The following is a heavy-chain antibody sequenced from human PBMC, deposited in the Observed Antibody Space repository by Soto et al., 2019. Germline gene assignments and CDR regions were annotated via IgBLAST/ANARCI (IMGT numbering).Heavy chain of an antibody. CDR2: IIPIFGTA. J-gene: IGHJ4*02. Sequence: SVKVSCKASGYTFTSYGISWVRQAPGQGLEWMGGIIPIFGTANYAQKFQGRVTITADESTSTAYMELSSLRSEDTAVYYCASSSYGSGDSFDYWGQGTLVTVSS. D-gene: IGHD5-18*01. V-gene: IGHV1-69*13. CDR3: ASSSYGSGDSFDY. CDR1: GYTFTSYG.